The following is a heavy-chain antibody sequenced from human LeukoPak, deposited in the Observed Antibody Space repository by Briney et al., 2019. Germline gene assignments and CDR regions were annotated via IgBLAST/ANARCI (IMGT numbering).Heavy chain of an antibody. D-gene: IGHD3-22*01. V-gene: IGHV4-34*01. Sequence: PSETLSLTCGVSDGSFSGYSWSWIRQPPGKGLEWIGEISDSGSTNYNSSLKSRVTISLDTSKNHFALKLSSVTAADTAVYYCASRGYYDSNGYSDYWGQGTLVTVSS. CDR3: ASRGYYDSNGYSDY. J-gene: IGHJ4*02. CDR1: DGSFSGYS. CDR2: ISDSGST.